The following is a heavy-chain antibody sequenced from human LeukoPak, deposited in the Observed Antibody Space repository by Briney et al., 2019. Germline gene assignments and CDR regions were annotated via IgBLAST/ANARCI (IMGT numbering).Heavy chain of an antibody. CDR3: AKYMVRGVITPDYFDY. J-gene: IGHJ4*02. CDR1: GFTFSSYG. D-gene: IGHD3-10*01. V-gene: IGHV3-33*06. Sequence: GGSLRLSCAASGFTFSSYGMHWVRQAPGKGLEWVAVIWYDGSNKYYADSVKGRFTISRDNSKNTLYLQMNSLRAEDTAVYYCAKYMVRGVITPDYFDYWGQGTLVTVSS. CDR2: IWYDGSNK.